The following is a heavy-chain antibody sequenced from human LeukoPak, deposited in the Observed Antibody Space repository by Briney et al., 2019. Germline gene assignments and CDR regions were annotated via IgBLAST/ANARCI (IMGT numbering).Heavy chain of an antibody. V-gene: IGHV3-20*04. CDR2: IDRNGDST. J-gene: IGHJ4*02. CDR1: GFTFDDYG. D-gene: IGHD5-24*01. CDR3: ARDEDGAFDY. Sequence: GGSLRLSCAASGFTFDDYGMSWVRQAPGKGLEWVSGIDRNGDSTGYADSVEGRFTISRDNAKNSLYLQMNSLRAEDTAVYYCARDEDGAFDYWGQGTLVTVSS.